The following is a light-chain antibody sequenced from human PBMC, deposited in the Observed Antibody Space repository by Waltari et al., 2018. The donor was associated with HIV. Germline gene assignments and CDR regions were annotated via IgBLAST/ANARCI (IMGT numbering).Light chain of an antibody. CDR3: QQFNSYPLT. CDR1: QGISRY. V-gene: IGKV1-9*01. CDR2: TAS. Sequence: DIQLTQSPSFLSVSVGDRVTITCRASQGISRYLAWYQQRAGKAPKVLLYTASTLQSGVPSRFSGSGSGTEFTLTISSLQPEDVATYYCQQFNSYPLTFVGGTKVEIK. J-gene: IGKJ4*01.